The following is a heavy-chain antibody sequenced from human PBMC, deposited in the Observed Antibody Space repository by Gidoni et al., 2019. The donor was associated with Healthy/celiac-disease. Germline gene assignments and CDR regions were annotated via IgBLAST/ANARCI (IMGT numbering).Heavy chain of an antibody. CDR1: GFTFSSYS. J-gene: IGHJ4*02. V-gene: IGHV3-48*01. CDR2: ISSSSSTI. D-gene: IGHD5-12*01. CDR3: ARDPRGYSGYPRFDY. Sequence: EVQLVESGGGLVQPGGSLRLSCAASGFTFSSYSMNWVRQAPGKGLEWVSYISSSSSTIYYADSVKGRFTISRDNAKNSLYLQMNSLRAEDTAVYYWARDPRGYSGYPRFDYWGQGTLATVSS.